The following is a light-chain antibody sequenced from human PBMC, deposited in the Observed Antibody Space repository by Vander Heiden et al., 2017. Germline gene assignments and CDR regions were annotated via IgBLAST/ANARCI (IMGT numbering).Light chain of an antibody. CDR2: DAT. Sequence: DIQVTQSPSSLSASVGDRVTIPCRASQSISTHLNWYQQRPGRPPKLLIYDATNLESGVPSRFSGSGPGTDFTLTISSLQPEDFATYSCQQSFTTPITFAGGTKVEMK. CDR1: QSISTH. J-gene: IGKJ4*01. V-gene: IGKV1-39*01. CDR3: QQSFTTPIT.